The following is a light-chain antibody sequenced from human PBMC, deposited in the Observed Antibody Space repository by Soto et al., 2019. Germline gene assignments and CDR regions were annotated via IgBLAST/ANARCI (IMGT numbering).Light chain of an antibody. CDR1: QSISRSY. V-gene: IGKV3-20*01. CDR3: QHYGSSPPIT. J-gene: IGKJ5*01. Sequence: EIVLTQSPGTLSLSPGERATLSCRASQSISRSYLAWYQQKPGQTPRLLIYGASSRATGIPDRFSGSGSGADFTLTISRLEPQDFAVYYCQHYGSSPPITFGQGTRLEIK. CDR2: GAS.